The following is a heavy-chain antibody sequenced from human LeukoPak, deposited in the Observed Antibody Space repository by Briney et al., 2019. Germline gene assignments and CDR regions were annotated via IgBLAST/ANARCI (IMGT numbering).Heavy chain of an antibody. Sequence: PGGSLTLSCAASGFTLSGYWMSWLRQATGKGLEWVTNIKQDGGEKYYVDSVKGRFTISRDNAKHTLYLNINSVRAEDRAVYHFARDRGFGQSDVWGKGTTVTVSS. CDR2: IKQDGGEK. CDR1: GFTLSGYW. CDR3: ARDRGFGQSDV. V-gene: IGHV3-7*01. J-gene: IGHJ6*04. D-gene: IGHD3-10*01.